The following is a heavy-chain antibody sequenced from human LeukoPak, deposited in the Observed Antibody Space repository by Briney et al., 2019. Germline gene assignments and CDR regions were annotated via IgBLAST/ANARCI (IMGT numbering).Heavy chain of an antibody. D-gene: IGHD1-1*01. Sequence: GGSLRLSCAASGFTFDDYAMHWVRQAPEKGLVWVSDIHPHGRYAAYADSVRGRFTISRDDAKNTLYLQMNSLTSEHTAVYYXVRGTNDWKGLDYWGQGTLVTASS. CDR1: GFTFDDYA. CDR3: VRGTNDWKGLDY. J-gene: IGHJ4*02. CDR2: IHPHGRYA. V-gene: IGHV3-74*03.